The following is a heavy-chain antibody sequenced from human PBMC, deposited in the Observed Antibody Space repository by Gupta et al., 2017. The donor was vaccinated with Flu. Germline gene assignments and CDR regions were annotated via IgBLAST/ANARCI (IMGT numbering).Heavy chain of an antibody. V-gene: IGHV4-39*01. D-gene: IGHD6-13*01. J-gene: IGHJ4*02. CDR1: GDSINRGGYY. CDR3: ARHRIAAGGDFDD. Sequence: QVQLQRSGPGLVKTSETLSLTCSVSGDSINRGGYYWGWIRQPPGKGLEWIGSVYYSESTYRNPSLKSRVTIAVDTSKNQFSLRRSSMTAADTAIYYCARHRIAAGGDFDDWGQGTLVAVSS. CDR2: VYYSEST.